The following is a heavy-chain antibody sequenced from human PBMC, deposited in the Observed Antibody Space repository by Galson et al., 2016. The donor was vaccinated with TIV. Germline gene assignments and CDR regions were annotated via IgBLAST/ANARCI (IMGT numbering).Heavy chain of an antibody. CDR2: IDWDDDI. V-gene: IGHV2-70*11. Sequence: PALVKPTQTLTLTCTFSGFSLNTDGMCVNWIRQPPGKALEWLARIDWDDDIYYTYRTSLKTRLTISKDTSKNQVVLTLTNVDPVDTATYYCARISGYYDSSGHYIPRSFDYWGQGALVTVSS. D-gene: IGHD3-22*01. CDR3: ARISGYYDSSGHYIPRSFDY. J-gene: IGHJ4*02. CDR1: GFSLNTDGMC.